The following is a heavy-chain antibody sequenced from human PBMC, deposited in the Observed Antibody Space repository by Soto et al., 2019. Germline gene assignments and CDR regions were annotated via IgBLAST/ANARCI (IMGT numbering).Heavy chain of an antibody. V-gene: IGHV1-18*01. CDR1: GYTFTNYG. Sequence: QVQLVQSGAEVKQPGASVKVSCKASGYTFTNYGFTWVRQAPGQGLEWLGWISTYNGNTKYAQKVQGRLTMTTDTSTSTANMELTSLRSDDTALYYRTSTTVTASYYYMDVWGKGSTVTVSS. CDR3: TSTTVTASYYYMDV. J-gene: IGHJ6*03. CDR2: ISTYNGNT. D-gene: IGHD4-17*01.